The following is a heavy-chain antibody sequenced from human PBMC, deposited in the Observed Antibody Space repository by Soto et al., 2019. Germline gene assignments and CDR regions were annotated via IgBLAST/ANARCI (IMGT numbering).Heavy chain of an antibody. J-gene: IGHJ4*02. Sequence: PGGSLRLSCAASGFTFSSYAMHWVRQAPGKGLEWVAVISYDGSNKYYADSVKGRITISRDNSKNTLYLQMNSLRAEDTAVYYCARDYGDYNFDYWGQGT. CDR3: ARDYGDYNFDY. CDR1: GFTFSSYA. CDR2: ISYDGSNK. V-gene: IGHV3-30-3*01. D-gene: IGHD4-17*01.